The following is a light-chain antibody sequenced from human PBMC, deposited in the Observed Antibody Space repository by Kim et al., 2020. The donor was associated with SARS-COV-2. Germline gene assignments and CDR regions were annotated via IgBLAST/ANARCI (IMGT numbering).Light chain of an antibody. CDR2: EAS. V-gene: IGKV1-5*03. J-gene: IGKJ4*01. CDR3: QQYNRSPGLT. Sequence: DIQMTQSPSTLSVSVGDRVTITCRASQSIGTWLAWYQQKPGKAPRLLIYEASNLDSGVPSRFSGSGSGTEFTLTISSLQTDDFATYYCQQYNRSPGLTFGGRTKVDIK. CDR1: QSIGTW.